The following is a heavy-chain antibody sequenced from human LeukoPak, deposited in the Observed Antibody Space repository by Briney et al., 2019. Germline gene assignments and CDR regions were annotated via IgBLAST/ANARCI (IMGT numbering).Heavy chain of an antibody. V-gene: IGHV3-30*02. J-gene: IGHJ4*02. D-gene: IGHD6-19*01. CDR2: IRYDGSNR. Sequence: GGSLRLSCAASGSTFSSYGMHWVRQAAGKGLEWVAFIRYDGSNRYYADSVKGRFTISRDNAKNSLFLQMNSLRAEDTALYYCARDIKGGSGANGGYWGQGTLVTVSS. CDR3: ARDIKGGSGANGGY. CDR1: GSTFSSYG.